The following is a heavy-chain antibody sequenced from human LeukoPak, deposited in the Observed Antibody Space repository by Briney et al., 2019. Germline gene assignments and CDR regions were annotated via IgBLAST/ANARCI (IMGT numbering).Heavy chain of an antibody. Sequence: GGSLRLSCAASGFIFNKYAMSWVRQAPGMGLEWVSAISSSGGTTYYADSVKGRFTISRENSKNTLFLQMNSLRAEDTAIYYCASRDPCSGGTCYGLAYWGQGTLVTVSS. J-gene: IGHJ4*02. V-gene: IGHV3-23*01. CDR2: ISSSGGTT. CDR1: GFIFNKYA. D-gene: IGHD2-15*01. CDR3: ASRDPCSGGTCYGLAY.